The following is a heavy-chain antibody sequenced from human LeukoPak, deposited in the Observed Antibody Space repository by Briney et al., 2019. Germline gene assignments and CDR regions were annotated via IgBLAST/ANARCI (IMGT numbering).Heavy chain of an antibody. D-gene: IGHD4-17*01. J-gene: IGHJ3*02. V-gene: IGHV3-30*02. CDR2: IRYDGSNK. CDR3: ANRGTTVATSGAFGI. Sequence: GGSLRLSCAASGFTFSSYGMHWVRQAPGKGLEWVAFIRYDGSNKYYADSVKGRFTISRDNSKNTLYLQMNSLRAEDTAVYYCANRGTTVATSGAFGIWGQGTMVTVSS. CDR1: GFTFSSYG.